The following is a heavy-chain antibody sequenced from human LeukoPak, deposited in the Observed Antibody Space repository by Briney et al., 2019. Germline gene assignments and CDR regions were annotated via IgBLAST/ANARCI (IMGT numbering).Heavy chain of an antibody. CDR1: GFSFSSYA. CDR2: ISYDGSTK. Sequence: PGRSLGLSCAASGFSFSSYAMHWVRQAQAKGLEWVAVISYDGSTKYYADSVKGRFTISRDNSKTTLYLQMNSLRAEDTAVYYCARDPMVRGIIWYYFDYWGQGTLVTVSS. D-gene: IGHD3-10*01. J-gene: IGHJ4*02. V-gene: IGHV3-30-3*01. CDR3: ARDPMVRGIIWYYFDY.